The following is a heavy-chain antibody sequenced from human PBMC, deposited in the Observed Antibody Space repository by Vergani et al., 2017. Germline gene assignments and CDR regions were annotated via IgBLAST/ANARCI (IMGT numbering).Heavy chain of an antibody. J-gene: IGHJ1*01. V-gene: IGHV3-33*01. D-gene: IGHD6-13*01. Sequence: QVQLVESGGGVVQPGRSLRLSCAASGFTFSSYGMHWVRQAPGKGLEWVAVIWYDGSNKYYADSVKGRFTISRDNSKNTLYLQMNSLRAEDTAVYYCASHSSSWYPEYFQHWGQGTLVTVSS. CDR3: ASHSSSWYPEYFQH. CDR2: IWYDGSNK. CDR1: GFTFSSYG.